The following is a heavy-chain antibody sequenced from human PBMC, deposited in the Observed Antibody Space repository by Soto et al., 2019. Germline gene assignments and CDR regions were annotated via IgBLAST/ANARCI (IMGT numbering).Heavy chain of an antibody. CDR2: ISGSGGST. D-gene: IGHD2-15*01. Sequence: LRLLYAASRFTFRRYTMNLGRQAPGKGLEWVSAISGSGGSTYYADSVKGRFTISRDNSKNTLYLQMNSLRAEDTAVYYCAKCSCCSCYWSYWGQGTLVTVSS. CDR1: RFTFRRYT. CDR3: AKCSCCSCYWSY. V-gene: IGHV3-23*01. J-gene: IGHJ4*02.